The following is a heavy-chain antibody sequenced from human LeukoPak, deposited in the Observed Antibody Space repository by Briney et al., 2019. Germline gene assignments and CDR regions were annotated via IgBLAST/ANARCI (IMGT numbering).Heavy chain of an antibody. D-gene: IGHD2-8*01. V-gene: IGHV3-21*04. CDR2: ISSSSSYI. Sequence: GGSLRLSCAASGFTISSYWMNWVRQAPGKGLEWVSSISSSSSYIYYADSVKGRFTISRDSSKSTLYLQMNSLGAEDAAIYYCARDSPVLTYWGQGTLVTVSS. J-gene: IGHJ4*02. CDR3: ARDSPVLTY. CDR1: GFTISSYW.